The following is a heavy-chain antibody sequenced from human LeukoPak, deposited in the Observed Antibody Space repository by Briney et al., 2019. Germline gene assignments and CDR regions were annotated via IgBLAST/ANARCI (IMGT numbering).Heavy chain of an antibody. CDR2: INRDGSGI. V-gene: IGHV3-74*01. J-gene: IGHJ4*02. CDR3: ARGGIYYDFWSAYYTFDY. Sequence: GGSLRLSCAASGFTFSSQWMHWVRHAPGKGLVWVSRINRDGSGIIYADSVKGRFTISRDNAKNTLYLQMNSLRAEDTAVYYCARGGIYYDFWSAYYTFDYWGQGTLVTVSS. CDR1: GFTFSSQW. D-gene: IGHD3-3*01.